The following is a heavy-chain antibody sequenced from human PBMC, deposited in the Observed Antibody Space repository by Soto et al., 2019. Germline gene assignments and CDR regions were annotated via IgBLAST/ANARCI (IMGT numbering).Heavy chain of an antibody. CDR2: IYYSGST. J-gene: IGHJ5*02. Sequence: PSETLSLTCTVSGCSISSGDYYWSWIRQPPGKGLEWIGYIYYSGSTYYNPSLKSRVTISVDTSKNQFSLKLSSVTAADTAVYYCARTPPGYCISTSSRKEDNNWLDPWGQGTLVTVSS. CDR1: GCSISSGDYY. D-gene: IGHD2-2*01. CDR3: ARTPPGYCISTSSRKEDNNWLDP. V-gene: IGHV4-30-4*01.